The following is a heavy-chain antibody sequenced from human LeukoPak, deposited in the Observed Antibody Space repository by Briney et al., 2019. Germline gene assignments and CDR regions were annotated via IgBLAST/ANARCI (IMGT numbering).Heavy chain of an antibody. V-gene: IGHV3-21*01. J-gene: IGHJ4*02. CDR2: ISSSSSYI. CDR1: GFTFSSYS. D-gene: IGHD6-13*01. CDR3: ARQYTPYSSSWDYLDY. Sequence: GGSLRLSCAASGFTFSSYSMNWVRQAPGKGMEWVSSISSSSSYIYYADSVKGRFTISRDNAKNSLYLQMNSLRAEDTAVYYCARQYTPYSSSWDYLDYWGQGTLVTVSS.